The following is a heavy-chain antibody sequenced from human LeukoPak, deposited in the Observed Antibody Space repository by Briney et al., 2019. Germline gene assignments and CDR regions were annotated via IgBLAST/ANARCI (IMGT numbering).Heavy chain of an antibody. Sequence: PSETLSLTCTVSGGSISSYYWSWIRQPAGKGLEWIGRIYTSGSTNYNPSLKSRVTMSVDTSKNQFSLKLSSVTAADTAVYYCARDGEQLVQGYFDYWGQGTLVTVSS. D-gene: IGHD6-6*01. CDR2: IYTSGST. J-gene: IGHJ4*02. CDR3: ARDGEQLVQGYFDY. V-gene: IGHV4-4*07. CDR1: GGSISSYY.